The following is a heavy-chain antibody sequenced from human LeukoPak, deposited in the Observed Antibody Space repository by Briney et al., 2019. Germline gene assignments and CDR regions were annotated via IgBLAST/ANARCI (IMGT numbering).Heavy chain of an antibody. D-gene: IGHD5-12*01. CDR1: GGSISSSSYY. CDR3: ARDPGYSGYDWDWYFDL. V-gene: IGHV4-39*07. CDR2: IYYSGST. J-gene: IGHJ2*01. Sequence: SETLSLTCTVSGGSISSSSYYWGWIRQPPGRGLEWIGSIYYSGSTYYNPSLKSRVTISVDTSKNQFSLKLSSVTAADTAVYYCARDPGYSGYDWDWYFDLWGRGTLVTVSS.